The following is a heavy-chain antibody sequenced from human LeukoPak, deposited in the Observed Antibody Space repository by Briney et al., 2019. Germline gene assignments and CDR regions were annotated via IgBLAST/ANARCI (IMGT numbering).Heavy chain of an antibody. Sequence: GGSLRLSCAASGFTFDDYAMHWVRQAPGKGLEWVSGISWNSGSIGYADSVKGRFTISRDNAKNSLYLQMNSLRAEDTALYYCAKGLGTTVTTTEAFDIWGQGTMVTVSS. D-gene: IGHD4-17*01. J-gene: IGHJ3*02. CDR2: ISWNSGSI. CDR3: AKGLGTTVTTTEAFDI. CDR1: GFTFDDYA. V-gene: IGHV3-9*01.